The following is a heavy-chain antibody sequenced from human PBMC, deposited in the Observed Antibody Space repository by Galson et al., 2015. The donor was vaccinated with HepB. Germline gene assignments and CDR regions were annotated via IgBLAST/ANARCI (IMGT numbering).Heavy chain of an antibody. J-gene: IGHJ4*02. Sequence: SVKVSCKASGYTFTGYYMHWVRQAPGQGLEWMGWINPNSGGTNYAQKFQGRVTMTRDTSISTAYMELSRLRSDDTAVYYCERVLDSGWLGENKGLVYWGQGTLVAVSS. CDR2: INPNSGGT. V-gene: IGHV1-2*02. D-gene: IGHD3-10*01. CDR1: GYTFTGYY. CDR3: ERVLDSGWLGENKGLVY.